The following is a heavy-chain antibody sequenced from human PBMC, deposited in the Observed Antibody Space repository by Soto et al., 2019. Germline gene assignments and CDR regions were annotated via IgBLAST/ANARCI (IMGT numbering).Heavy chain of an antibody. CDR3: ARGLVFGVVTDAFDI. J-gene: IGHJ3*02. Sequence: ASVKVSCKASGYTFTSYGISWVRQAPGQGLEWMGWISAYNGNTNYAQKLQGRVTMTTDTSTSTAYMELRSLRSDDPAVYYCARGLVFGVVTDAFDIWGQGTMVTVSS. D-gene: IGHD3-3*01. CDR1: GYTFTSYG. CDR2: ISAYNGNT. V-gene: IGHV1-18*04.